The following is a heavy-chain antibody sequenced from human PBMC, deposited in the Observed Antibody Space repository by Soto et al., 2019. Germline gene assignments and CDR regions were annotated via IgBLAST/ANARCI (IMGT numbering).Heavy chain of an antibody. CDR1: GYTFTSYG. V-gene: IGHV1-18*04. D-gene: IGHD4-17*01. Sequence: ASVKVSCKASGYTFTSYGISWVRQAPGQGLEWMGWISAYNGNTNYAQKLQGRVTMTTDTSTSTAYMELRSLRSDDTAVYYCARDFPSTVVTSPSTNWFDPWAQGTLVTVSS. CDR3: ARDFPSTVVTSPSTNWFDP. CDR2: ISAYNGNT. J-gene: IGHJ5*02.